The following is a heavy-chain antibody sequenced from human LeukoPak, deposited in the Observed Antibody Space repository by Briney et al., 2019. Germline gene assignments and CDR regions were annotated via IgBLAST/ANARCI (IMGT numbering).Heavy chain of an antibody. Sequence: SETLSLTCAVYGGSFSGYYWSWIRQPPGKGLEWVGEINHSGSTNYNPSLKSRVTISEDTSKNQFSLKLSSVSAADTAVYYCARARSPAPNCDFWSGRCYMDVWGKGTTVTVSS. D-gene: IGHD3-3*01. J-gene: IGHJ6*03. CDR2: INHSGST. CDR3: ARARSPAPNCDFWSGRCYMDV. CDR1: GGSFSGYY. V-gene: IGHV4-34*01.